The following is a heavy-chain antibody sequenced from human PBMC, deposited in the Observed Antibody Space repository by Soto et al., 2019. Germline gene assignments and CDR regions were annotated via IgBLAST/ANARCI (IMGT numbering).Heavy chain of an antibody. V-gene: IGHV1-46*01. CDR3: ARDNSPAASSIAARGNWFDP. Sequence: ASVKVSCKASGYTFTSYYMHWVRQAPGQGLEWMGIINPSGGSTSYAQKFQGRVTMTRDTSTSTVYMELSSLRSEDTAVYYCARDNSPAASSIAARGNWFDPWGQGTLVTVSS. CDR1: GYTFTSYY. CDR2: INPSGGST. D-gene: IGHD6-6*01. J-gene: IGHJ5*02.